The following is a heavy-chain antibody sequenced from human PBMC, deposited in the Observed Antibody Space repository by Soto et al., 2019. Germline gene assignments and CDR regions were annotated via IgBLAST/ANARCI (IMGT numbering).Heavy chain of an antibody. D-gene: IGHD6-19*01. J-gene: IGHJ6*02. V-gene: IGHV3-30*18. CDR3: AKDITVSGSRWGYYYYYGLDV. CDR2: ISYDGSNK. CDR1: GFTFSSYG. Sequence: QVQLLKSGGGVVQPGRSLRLSCAASGFTFSSYGMHWVRQAPVKGLEWVAVISYDGSNKYYADSVKGRLTISRDNSKNKLYLKMNSMRAEEMAVYYCAKDITVSGSRWGYYYYYGLDVWGQGTTVTVSS.